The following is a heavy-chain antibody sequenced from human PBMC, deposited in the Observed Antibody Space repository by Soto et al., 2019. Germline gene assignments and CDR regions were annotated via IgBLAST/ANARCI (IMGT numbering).Heavy chain of an antibody. CDR2: ISAYNGNT. Sequence: QVQLVQSGAEVKKPGASVKVSCKASGYTFTSYGISWVRQAPGQGLEWMGWISAYNGNTNYAQKLQGRVTMTTDTSTSTAYMELRSLRSDDTALYYCARELYRIAAAAPVGFDPWGQGTLVTVSS. V-gene: IGHV1-18*01. CDR1: GYTFTSYG. J-gene: IGHJ5*02. CDR3: ARELYRIAAAAPVGFDP. D-gene: IGHD6-13*01.